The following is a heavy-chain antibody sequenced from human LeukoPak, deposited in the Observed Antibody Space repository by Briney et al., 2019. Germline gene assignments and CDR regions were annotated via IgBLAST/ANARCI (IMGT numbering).Heavy chain of an antibody. CDR3: ARGGSVTTDY. CDR2: IYYSGST. D-gene: IGHD4-11*01. CDR1: GGSISSGGYY. V-gene: IGHV4-31*03. Sequence: SETLSLTCTVSGGSISSGGYYWSWTRQRPGKGLEWIGYIYYSGSTYYNPSLKSRVTISVDTSKNQFSLKLSSVTAADTAVYYCARGGSVTTDYWGQGTLVTVSS. J-gene: IGHJ4*02.